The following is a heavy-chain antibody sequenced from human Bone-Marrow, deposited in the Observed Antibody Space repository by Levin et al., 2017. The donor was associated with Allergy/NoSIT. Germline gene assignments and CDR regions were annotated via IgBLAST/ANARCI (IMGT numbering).Heavy chain of an antibody. CDR3: ARRTGWNYLGPFDY. Sequence: SVKVSCKASGGTFSSYAISWVRQAPGQGLEWMGGIIPIFGTANYAQKFQGRVTITADESTSTAYMELSSLRSEDTAVYYCARRTGWNYLGPFDYWGQGTLVTVSS. J-gene: IGHJ4*02. V-gene: IGHV1-69*13. D-gene: IGHD1-7*01. CDR2: IIPIFGTA. CDR1: GGTFSSYA.